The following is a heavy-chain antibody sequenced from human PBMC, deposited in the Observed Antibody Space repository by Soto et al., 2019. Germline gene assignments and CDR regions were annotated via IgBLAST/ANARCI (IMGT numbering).Heavy chain of an antibody. D-gene: IGHD3-9*01. Sequence: SETLSLTXTVSGDSIRSGNHYWSWIRQPPGKGLEWIGYIYYSGSTYYSPSLKSRVTISVDTSKNQFSLKLNSVTAADTAVYYCARVEFLTVYGCMDVWGQGTTVTVSS. CDR1: GDSIRSGNHY. V-gene: IGHV4-30-4*01. J-gene: IGHJ6*02. CDR2: IYYSGST. CDR3: ARVEFLTVYGCMDV.